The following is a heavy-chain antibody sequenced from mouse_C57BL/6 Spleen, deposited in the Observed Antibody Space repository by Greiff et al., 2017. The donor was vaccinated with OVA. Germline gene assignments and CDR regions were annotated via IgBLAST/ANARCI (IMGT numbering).Heavy chain of an antibody. D-gene: IGHD2-4*01. CDR2: ISYDGSN. J-gene: IGHJ2*01. CDR3: ATHDYDPPFYS. Sequence: EVQRVESGPGLVKPSQSLSLTCSVTGYSITSGYYWNWIRQFPGNKLEWMGYISYDGSNNYNPSLKNRISITRDTSKNQFFLKLNSVTTEDTATYYCATHDYDPPFYSWGAGTTLTVS. V-gene: IGHV3-6*01. CDR1: GYSITSGYY.